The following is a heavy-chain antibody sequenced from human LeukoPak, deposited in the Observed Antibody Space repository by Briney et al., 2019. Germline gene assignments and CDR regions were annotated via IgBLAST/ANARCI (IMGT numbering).Heavy chain of an antibody. Sequence: ASETLSLTCAVYGGSFSGYYWSWIRQPPGEGLEWIGEINHSGSTNYNPSLKSRVTISVDTSKNQFSLKLSSVTAADTAVYYCARGGSVYGSGNYYYYYGMGVWGQGTTVTVSS. CDR1: GGSFSGYY. CDR3: ARGGSVYGSGNYYYYYGMGV. J-gene: IGHJ6*02. V-gene: IGHV4-34*01. CDR2: INHSGST. D-gene: IGHD3-10*01.